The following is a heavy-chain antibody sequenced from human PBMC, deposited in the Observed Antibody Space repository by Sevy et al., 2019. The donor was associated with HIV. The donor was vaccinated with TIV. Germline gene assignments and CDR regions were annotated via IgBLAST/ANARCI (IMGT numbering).Heavy chain of an antibody. CDR3: AKDLIVPVGGDFDY. CDR2: ISASGGST. J-gene: IGHJ4*02. CDR1: QFTFRTYA. D-gene: IGHD6-19*01. V-gene: IGHV3-23*01. Sequence: GGSLRLSCIASQFTFRTYAMSWVRQAPGKGLEWVSGISASGGSTFYADSVKGRFTISRDNSKNTLYLQMNGLRAEDTALYYCAKDLIVPVGGDFDYWGQGTLVTVSS.